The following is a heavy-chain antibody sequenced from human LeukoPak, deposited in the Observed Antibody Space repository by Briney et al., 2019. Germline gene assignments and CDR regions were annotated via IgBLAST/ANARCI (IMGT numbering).Heavy chain of an antibody. Sequence: VASVKVSCKASGYTFTSYGMSWVRQAPRQGLEWMGWISAYNGNTNYAQKLQARVTMTTDTSTSTAYMELRSLRSDDTAVYYCARDAKPLGYCSSTSFYAPGAYGMDVWGQGTTVTVSS. CDR1: GYTFTSYG. CDR3: ARDAKPLGYCSSTSFYAPGAYGMDV. CDR2: ISAYNGNT. D-gene: IGHD2-2*01. J-gene: IGHJ6*02. V-gene: IGHV1-18*01.